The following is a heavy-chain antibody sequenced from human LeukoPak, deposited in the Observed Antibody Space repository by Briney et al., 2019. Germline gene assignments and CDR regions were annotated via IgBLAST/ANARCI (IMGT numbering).Heavy chain of an antibody. CDR1: GYSISSGYF. D-gene: IGHD3-22*01. V-gene: IGHV4-38-2*02. CDR2: IHHDGIT. CDR3: ARVHYYDASDYSTSNWFDP. Sequence: SETLSLTCSISGYSISSGYFWGWIRQPPGKGLEWIGNIHHDGITYYNPSLKGRVTISLDPSKNQFSLKLTSVAAADTALYHCARVHYYDASDYSTSNWFDPWGQGTLVTVSS. J-gene: IGHJ5*02.